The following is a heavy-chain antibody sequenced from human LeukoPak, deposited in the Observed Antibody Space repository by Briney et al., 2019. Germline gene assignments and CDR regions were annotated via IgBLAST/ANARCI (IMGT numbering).Heavy chain of an antibody. V-gene: IGHV3-7*01. CDR2: IKQDGSEK. J-gene: IGHJ4*02. CDR3: ARDRAAGIFYFDY. Sequence: GGSLRLSCAASGFTFSSYWMSWVRQAPGKGLEWVANIKQDGSEKYYVDSVKGRFTISRDNAKNSLYLQMNSLRAEDTAVYYCARDRAAGIFYFDYWGQGTLVTVSS. CDR1: GFTFSSYW. D-gene: IGHD6-13*01.